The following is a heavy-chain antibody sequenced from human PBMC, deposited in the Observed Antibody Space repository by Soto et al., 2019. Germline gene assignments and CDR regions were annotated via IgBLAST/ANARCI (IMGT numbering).Heavy chain of an antibody. CDR1: GYTFTSYG. V-gene: IGHV1-18*01. CDR2: ITTDKGKT. CDR3: ATRSPAFDY. Sequence: QVQLVPSGPEVKKPGASVKVSCKTSGYTFTSYGITWVRQAPGQGLEWMGWITTDKGKTTYAQKFQGRVTMTTDISTSTAYMELRSLRSDDTAVYYCATRSPAFDYWGQGTLVTVSS. J-gene: IGHJ4*02.